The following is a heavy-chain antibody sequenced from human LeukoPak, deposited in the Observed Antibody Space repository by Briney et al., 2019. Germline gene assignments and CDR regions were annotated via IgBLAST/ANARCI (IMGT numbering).Heavy chain of an antibody. D-gene: IGHD6-13*01. J-gene: IGHJ4*02. CDR3: ARAERGSSSDY. CDR1: GFTFSSYA. V-gene: IGHV3-30*14. CDR2: ISYDGSNK. Sequence: GGSLRLSCAASGFTFSSYAMHWVRQAPGKGLEWVAIISYDGSNKYYADSVKGRFTISRDNSKNTLYLQMNSLRAEDTAVYYCARAERGSSSDYWGQGTLVTVSS.